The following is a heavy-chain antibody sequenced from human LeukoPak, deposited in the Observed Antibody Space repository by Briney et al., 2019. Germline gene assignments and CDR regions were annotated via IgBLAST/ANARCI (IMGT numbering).Heavy chain of an antibody. J-gene: IGHJ4*02. D-gene: IGHD4-17*01. CDR1: GFTFSSYS. V-gene: IGHV3-48*01. CDR2: LSSSSTI. Sequence: GGSLRLSCAASGFTFSSYSMNWVRQAPGKGLEWVSYLSSSSTIYYADSVKGRFTISRDNAKNSLYLQMNSLRAEDTAVYYCARDAGDINGYTVTTLNMDYWGQGTLVTVSS. CDR3: ARDAGDINGYTVTTLNMDY.